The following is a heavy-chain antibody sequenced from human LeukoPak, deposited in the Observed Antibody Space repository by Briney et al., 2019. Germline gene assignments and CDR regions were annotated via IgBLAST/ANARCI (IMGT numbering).Heavy chain of an antibody. V-gene: IGHV1-46*01. CDR1: GYTFTSYY. Sequence: VASVKVSCKASGYTFTSYYMHWVRQAPGQGLEWMGIINPSGGSTSYAQKFQGRVTMTRDTSISTAYMELSRPLSGDTAVYYCARGKTMVYCGGDCYRFDNWGQGTLVTVSS. J-gene: IGHJ4*02. CDR2: INPSGGST. CDR3: ARGKTMVYCGGDCYRFDN. D-gene: IGHD2-21*02.